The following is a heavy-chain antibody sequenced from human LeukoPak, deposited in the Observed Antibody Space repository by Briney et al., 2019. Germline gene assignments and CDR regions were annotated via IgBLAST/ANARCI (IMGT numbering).Heavy chain of an antibody. J-gene: IGHJ4*02. CDR1: GGSISSSNW. V-gene: IGHV4-4*02. CDR3: ARGSAVRSGYYRY. CDR2: IYHSGST. Sequence: SETLSLTCTASGGSISSSNWWSWVRQPPGKGLEWIGEIYHSGSTNYNPSLKSRVTISVDKSKNQFSLKLSSVTAADTAVYYCARGSAVRSGYYRYWGQGTLVTVSS. D-gene: IGHD3-3*01.